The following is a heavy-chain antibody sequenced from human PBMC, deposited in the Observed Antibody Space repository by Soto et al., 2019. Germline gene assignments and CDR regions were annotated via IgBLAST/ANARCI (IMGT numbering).Heavy chain of an antibody. V-gene: IGHV3-30-3*01. Sequence: PGGSLRLSCAASGFTFSSYAMHWVRQAPGKRLEWVAVISYDGSNKYYADSVKGRFTISRDNSKNTLYLQMNSLRAEDTAVYYCARDRAARKTYYYYYYGMDVWGQGTTVTVSS. CDR3: ARDRAARKTYYYYYYGMDV. CDR1: GFTFSSYA. D-gene: IGHD6-13*01. CDR2: ISYDGSNK. J-gene: IGHJ6*02.